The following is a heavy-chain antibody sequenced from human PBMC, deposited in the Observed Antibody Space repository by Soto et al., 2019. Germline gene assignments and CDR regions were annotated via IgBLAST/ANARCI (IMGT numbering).Heavy chain of an antibody. J-gene: IGHJ5*02. V-gene: IGHV4-31*03. Sequence: PLETLSLTCTVSSGSLSSGGYYWNWIRQHPVKGLEGVGYIYFAGITYSTPSLKSRVTLSVDTSKSQFSLELRAVTAADTAIYECAGAPPNHKFTWFDLGGPVVLVTVSS. CDR2: IYFAGIT. CDR1: SGSLSSGGYY. CDR3: AGAPPNHKFTWFDL.